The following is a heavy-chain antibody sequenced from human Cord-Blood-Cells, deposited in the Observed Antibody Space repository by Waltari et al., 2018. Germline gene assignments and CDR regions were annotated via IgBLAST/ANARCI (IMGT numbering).Heavy chain of an antibody. CDR3: ARMSRSYAFDY. V-gene: IGHV4-59*01. CDR2: IYYSGRT. D-gene: IGHD1-26*01. CDR1: GGSISSYY. J-gene: IGHJ4*02. Sequence: QVQLQESGPGLVKPSETLSLTCTVSGGSISSYYWSWIRQPPGKGLEWIGYIYYSGRTNHNPSRKSRVTISVDTSKNQFSLKLSSVTAADTAVYYCARMSRSYAFDYWGQGTLVTVSS.